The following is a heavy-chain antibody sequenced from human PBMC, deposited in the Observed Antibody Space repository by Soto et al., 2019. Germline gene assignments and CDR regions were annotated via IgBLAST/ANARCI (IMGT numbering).Heavy chain of an antibody. CDR3: AKDSSGDYLYYFDY. CDR1: GFTFGSNA. Sequence: EVQLLESGGGLVQPGGSLRLSCATSGFTFGSNAMTWVRQAPGKGLECVSAISGSGGSTYYADSVKGRFTISRDNSKNTLYLQMNCLRAEDTAVYYCAKDSSGDYLYYFDYWGQGTLVTVSS. CDR2: ISGSGGST. V-gene: IGHV3-23*01. D-gene: IGHD4-17*01. J-gene: IGHJ4*02.